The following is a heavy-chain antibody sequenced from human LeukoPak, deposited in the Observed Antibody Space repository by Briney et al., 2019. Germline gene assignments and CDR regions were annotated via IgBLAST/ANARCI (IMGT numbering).Heavy chain of an antibody. CDR1: GFMFSSNW. Sequence: GGSLRLSCAASGFMFSSNWMSWVRQAPGKGLEWVANIKQDGSEKYYVDSVKGRFTISRDNAKNSLYLQMNSLRAEDTAVYYCARGGYYGSGSYFFDYWGQGTLVTVSS. V-gene: IGHV3-7*03. J-gene: IGHJ4*02. CDR3: ARGGYYGSGSYFFDY. CDR2: IKQDGSEK. D-gene: IGHD3-10*01.